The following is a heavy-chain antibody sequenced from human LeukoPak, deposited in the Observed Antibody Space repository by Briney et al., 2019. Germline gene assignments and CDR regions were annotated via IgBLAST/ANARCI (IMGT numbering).Heavy chain of an antibody. D-gene: IGHD3-9*01. CDR3: ARSRVLTGPLGY. CDR1: GYNFTSYW. J-gene: IGHJ4*02. V-gene: IGHV5-51*01. CDR2: IYPAYSDT. Sequence: GESLKISCKGSGYNFTSYWIGWVRQMPGKGLEWMGLIYPAYSDTRYSPSFQGQVTISADKSISTAYLQWSSLKASDTAMYYCARSRVLTGPLGYWGQGTLVTVSS.